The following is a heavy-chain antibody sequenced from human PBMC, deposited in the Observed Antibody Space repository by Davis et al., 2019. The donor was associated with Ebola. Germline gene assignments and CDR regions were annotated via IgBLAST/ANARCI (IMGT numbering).Heavy chain of an antibody. CDR1: GFTFNTHS. D-gene: IGHD3-10*01. Sequence: PAGSLRLSCAASGFTFNTHSMTWVRQAPGKGLVWVSRTNNDGGHTSYAESVKGRFTIIRDNSRNTVFLQMNSLRVEDTAVYYCAKIGVRHSGDYWGQGTVVTVSS. J-gene: IGHJ4*02. V-gene: IGHV3-74*01. CDR3: AKIGVRHSGDY. CDR2: TNNDGGHT.